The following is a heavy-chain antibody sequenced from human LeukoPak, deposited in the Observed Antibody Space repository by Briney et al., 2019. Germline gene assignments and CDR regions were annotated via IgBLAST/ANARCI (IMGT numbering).Heavy chain of an antibody. J-gene: IGHJ4*02. CDR1: GFTFSSYG. CDR2: ISSSSSYI. Sequence: GGSLRLSCAASGFTFSSYGMNWVRQAPGKGLEWVSSISSSSSYIYYADSVKGRFTISRDNAKNSLYLQMNSLRAEDTAVYYCARDRLSSGYYSPFDYWGQGTLVTVSS. V-gene: IGHV3-21*01. CDR3: ARDRLSSGYYSPFDY. D-gene: IGHD3-22*01.